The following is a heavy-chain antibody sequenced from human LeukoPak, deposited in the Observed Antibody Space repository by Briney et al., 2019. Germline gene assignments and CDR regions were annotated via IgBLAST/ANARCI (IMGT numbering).Heavy chain of an antibody. Sequence: PSETLSLTCAVSGGSISRSTYSWAWIRQPPGEGLEWIGNIHYVGSTFYNPSLKSRVSMSVDASKNQFYLKLSSVTAADTAVYYCARWTGTNSASYFNYDYWGQGTLVTVSS. CDR3: ARWTGTNSASYFNYDY. CDR2: IHYVGST. CDR1: GGSISRSTYS. D-gene: IGHD3-10*01. V-gene: IGHV4-39*01. J-gene: IGHJ4*02.